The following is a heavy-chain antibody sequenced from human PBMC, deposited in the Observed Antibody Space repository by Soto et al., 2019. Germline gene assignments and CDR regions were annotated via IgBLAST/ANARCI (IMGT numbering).Heavy chain of an antibody. CDR2: IYYSGST. V-gene: IGHV4-39*01. CDR1: GGSISSSSYY. Sequence: QLQLQEWGPGLVKPSETLSLTCTVSGGSISSSSYYWGWIRQPPGKGLEWIGSIYYSGSTYYNPSLKSRVTISVDTSKNQFSLKLSSVTAADTAVYYCARRPDDSSGYYYGNWFDPWGQGTLVTVSS. D-gene: IGHD3-22*01. J-gene: IGHJ5*02. CDR3: ARRPDDSSGYYYGNWFDP.